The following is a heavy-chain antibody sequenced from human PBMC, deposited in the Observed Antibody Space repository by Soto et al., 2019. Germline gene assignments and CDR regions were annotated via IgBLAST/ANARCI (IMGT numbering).Heavy chain of an antibody. CDR3: ARSFSDWYCFDY. CDR2: IYHSGST. J-gene: IGHJ4*02. D-gene: IGHD6-19*01. Sequence: SETLSLTCTVSGGSISTYYWSWVRQPPGKGLEWIGYIYHSGSTNYNPSLESRVTMSVDTSKNQFSLKLSSVTAADTAVYYCARSFSDWYCFDYWGPGTLVTVSS. CDR1: GGSISTYY. V-gene: IGHV4-59*01.